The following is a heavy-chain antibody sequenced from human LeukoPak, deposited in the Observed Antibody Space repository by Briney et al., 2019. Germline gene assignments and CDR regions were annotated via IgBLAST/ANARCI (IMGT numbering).Heavy chain of an antibody. J-gene: IGHJ4*02. CDR3: AARAVAGTYY. CDR2: ISSSSSYI. V-gene: IGHV3-21*01. D-gene: IGHD6-19*01. CDR1: GFTFSSYS. Sequence: GGSLRLSCGASGFTFSSYSMNWVRQAPGKGLEWVSSISSSSSYIYYADSVKGRFTISRDNAKSSLYLQMNSLRAEDTAVYYCAARAVAGTYYWGQGTLVTVSS.